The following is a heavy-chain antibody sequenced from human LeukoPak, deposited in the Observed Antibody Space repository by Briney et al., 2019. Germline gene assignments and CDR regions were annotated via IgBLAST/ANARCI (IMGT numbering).Heavy chain of an antibody. V-gene: IGHV3-74*01. CDR2: INTDGSST. Sequence: GGSLRLSCAAYGFTFSRYWMHWVRQAPGKGLVWVSRINTDGSSTSYADSVKGRFTISRDNAKNTLYLQMNSLRAEDAAVYYCASLFTSLDYWGQGTLVTVSS. CDR1: GFTFSRYW. D-gene: IGHD2-2*01. CDR3: ASLFTSLDY. J-gene: IGHJ4*02.